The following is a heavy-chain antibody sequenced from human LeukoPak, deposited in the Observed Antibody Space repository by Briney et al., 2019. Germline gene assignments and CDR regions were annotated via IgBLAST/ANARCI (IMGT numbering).Heavy chain of an antibody. V-gene: IGHV3-30*04. CDR1: GFTFSSYA. CDR3: ARDAKEQHHLLDY. CDR2: ISYDGSNK. J-gene: IGHJ4*02. Sequence: PGGSLRLSCAASGFTFSSYAMHWVRQAPGKGLEWVAVISYDGSNKYYADSVKGRFTISRDNSKNTLYLQMNSLRAEDTAVYYCARDAKEQHHLLDYWGQGTLVTVSS. D-gene: IGHD6-13*01.